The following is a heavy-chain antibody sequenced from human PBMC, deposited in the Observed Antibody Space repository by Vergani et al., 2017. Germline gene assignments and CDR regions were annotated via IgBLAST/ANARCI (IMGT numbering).Heavy chain of an antibody. CDR3: ARGEWLTTLSFDY. Sequence: QVQLVQSGAEVKKPGASVKVSCKASGYTFTGYYMHWVLQAPGQGLECMGWINPNSGGTNYAQKFQGRVTITRDTSISTAYMELSRLRSHDTSVYYCARGEWLTTLSFDYWGQGTLVTVYS. V-gene: IGHV1-2*02. D-gene: IGHD6-19*01. J-gene: IGHJ4*02. CDR2: INPNSGGT. CDR1: GYTFTGYY.